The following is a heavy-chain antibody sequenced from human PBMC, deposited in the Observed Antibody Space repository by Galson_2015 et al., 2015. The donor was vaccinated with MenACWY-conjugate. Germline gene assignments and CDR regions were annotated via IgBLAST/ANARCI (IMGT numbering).Heavy chain of an antibody. J-gene: IGHJ6*02. V-gene: IGHV1-69*04. CDR2: IIPILGIA. D-gene: IGHD6-19*01. CDR1: GGTFSSYA. Sequence: QSGAEVKKPGASVKVSCKASGGTFSSYAISWVRQAPGQGLEWMGRIIPILGIANYAQKFQGRVTITADKSTSTAYMELSSLRSEDTAVYYCARAIRSGASSGRNYYYYGMDVWGQGTTVTVSS. CDR3: ARAIRSGASSGRNYYYYGMDV.